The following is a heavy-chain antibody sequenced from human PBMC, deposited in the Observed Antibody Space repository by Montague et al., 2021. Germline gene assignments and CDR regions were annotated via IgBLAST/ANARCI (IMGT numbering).Heavy chain of an antibody. V-gene: IGHV4-38-2*02. CDR1: RSLINSDYC. CDR3: ARERDRYYYMDI. Sequence: SETLSLTCTVSRSLINSDYCWGWIRQPPGKGLEWMGSVSHGGRTYYNPSLKSRVTLSVDTSNNHFSLKLSSVTAADTAMYYCARERDRYYYMDIWGKGTTITVSS. J-gene: IGHJ6*03. CDR2: VSHGGRT.